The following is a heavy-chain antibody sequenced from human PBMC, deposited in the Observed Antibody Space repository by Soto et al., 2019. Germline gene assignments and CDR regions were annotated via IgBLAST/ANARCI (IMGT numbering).Heavy chain of an antibody. CDR2: IYPGDSDT. V-gene: IGHV5-51*01. CDR1: GYSFTSYW. CDR3: ARVPVEMATLYYYYGMDV. J-gene: IGHJ6*02. D-gene: IGHD5-12*01. Sequence: GESLKISCKGSGYSFTSYWIGWVRQMPGKGLEWMGIIYPGDSDTRYSPSFQGQVTISADKSISTAYLQWSSLKASDTAMYYCARVPVEMATLYYYYGMDVWGQGTTVTASS.